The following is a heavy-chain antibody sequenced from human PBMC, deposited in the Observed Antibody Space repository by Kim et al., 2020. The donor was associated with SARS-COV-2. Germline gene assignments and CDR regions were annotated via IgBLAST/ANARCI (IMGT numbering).Heavy chain of an antibody. V-gene: IGHV4-34*01. J-gene: IGHJ4*02. CDR3: ARGGSSAMFARNFDY. Sequence: PSLKSRVTISVDTSKNQFSLKLSSVTAADTAVYYCARGGSSAMFARNFDYWGQGTLVTVSS. D-gene: IGHD3-10*02.